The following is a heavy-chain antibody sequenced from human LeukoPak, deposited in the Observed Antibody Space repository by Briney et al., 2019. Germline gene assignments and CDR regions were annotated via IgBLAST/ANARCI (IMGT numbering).Heavy chain of an antibody. CDR2: ITCNGGST. D-gene: IGHD6-19*01. Sequence: PGGSLRLSCAASGLTLSVAGMHWVRQAPGKGLEWVSAITCNGGSTYYADSVKGRFTISRDNSKSTLYLQMNRLRAEDTAIYYCAKRSCSGTTCYPLDYWGQGTLVTVSS. CDR1: GLTLSVAG. V-gene: IGHV3-23*01. CDR3: AKRSCSGTTCYPLDY. J-gene: IGHJ4*02.